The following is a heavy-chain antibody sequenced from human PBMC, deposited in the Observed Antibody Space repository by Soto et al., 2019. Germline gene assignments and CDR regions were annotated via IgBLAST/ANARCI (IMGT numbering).Heavy chain of an antibody. CDR3: ARHDLGVPPDGYFDY. J-gene: IGHJ4*02. CDR1: GGSISSSSYY. V-gene: IGHV4-39*01. Sequence: SETLSLTCTVSGGSISSSSYYWGWIRQPPGKGLEWIGSIYYSGSTYYNPSLKSRVTISVDTSKNQFSLKLSSVTAADTAVYYCARHDLGVPPDGYFDYWGQGTLVTVSS. CDR2: IYYSGST. D-gene: IGHD3-3*01.